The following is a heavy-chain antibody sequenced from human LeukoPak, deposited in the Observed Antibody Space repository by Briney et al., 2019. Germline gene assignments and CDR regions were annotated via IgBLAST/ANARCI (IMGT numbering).Heavy chain of an antibody. CDR3: ARIPGGLCSGSHYFDY. Sequence: ASVKVSCKASGYTFNGYAITWVRQAPGQGLEWMGWNSAYNLNTNYAQNLQGRATMTTDTSTSTAYMELRSLRSDDTAVYYCARIPGGLCSGSHYFDYWGQGTLVTVSS. CDR1: GYTFNGYA. J-gene: IGHJ4*02. CDR2: NSAYNLNT. D-gene: IGHD2-15*01. V-gene: IGHV1-18*01.